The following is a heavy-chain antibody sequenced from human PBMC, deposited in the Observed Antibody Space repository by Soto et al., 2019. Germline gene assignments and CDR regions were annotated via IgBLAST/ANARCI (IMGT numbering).Heavy chain of an antibody. CDR2: ISYDGSNK. Sequence: GGSLRLSCAASGSTFSSYGMHWVRQAPGKGLEWVAVISYDGSNKYYADSVKGRFTISRDNSKNTLYLQMNSLRAEDTAVYYCAKDLHPPGYDFWSGYYTGNWFDPWGQGTLVTVSS. CDR1: GSTFSSYG. CDR3: AKDLHPPGYDFWSGYYTGNWFDP. J-gene: IGHJ5*02. D-gene: IGHD3-3*01. V-gene: IGHV3-30*18.